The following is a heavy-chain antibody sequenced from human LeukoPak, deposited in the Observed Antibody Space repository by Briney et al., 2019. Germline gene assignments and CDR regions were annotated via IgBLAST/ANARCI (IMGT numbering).Heavy chain of an antibody. D-gene: IGHD3-3*01. J-gene: IGHJ4*02. Sequence: PGGSLRLSCAASGFTFSSYGMHWVRQAPGKGLEWVAFIRYDGSNKYYADSVKGRFTISRDNSKNTLYLQMNSLRAEDTAVYYCAKDRVHYDFWIGADPVDYWGQGTLVTVSS. V-gene: IGHV3-30*02. CDR2: IRYDGSNK. CDR3: AKDRVHYDFWIGADPVDY. CDR1: GFTFSSYG.